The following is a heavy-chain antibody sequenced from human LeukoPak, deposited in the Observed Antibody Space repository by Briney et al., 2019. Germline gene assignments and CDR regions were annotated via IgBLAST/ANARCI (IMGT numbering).Heavy chain of an antibody. D-gene: IGHD5-24*01. Sequence: GGSLRLSCAASGFTFSNYWMNWVRQAPGKGLEWVANIKQDGSENNYVDSVKGRFTISRDNAKKSLYLQMNSLRAEDTAVYYCARNRMATKTDYYYYMDVWGKGTTVTVSS. CDR2: IKQDGSEN. CDR3: ARNRMATKTDYYYYMDV. CDR1: GFTFSNYW. J-gene: IGHJ6*03. V-gene: IGHV3-7*01.